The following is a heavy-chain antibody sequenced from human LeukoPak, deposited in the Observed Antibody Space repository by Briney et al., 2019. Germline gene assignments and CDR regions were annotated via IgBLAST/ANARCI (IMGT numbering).Heavy chain of an antibody. CDR1: GGSISSSSYY. J-gene: IGHJ4*02. V-gene: IGHV4-61*05. D-gene: IGHD1-14*01. Sequence: SETLSLTCTVSGGSISSSSYYWGWIRQPPGKGLEWIGYIYYSGSTNYNPSLKSRVTISVDTSKNQFSLKLSSVTAADTAVYYCARSIRPHSPNFDYWGQGTLVTVSS. CDR2: IYYSGST. CDR3: ARSIRPHSPNFDY.